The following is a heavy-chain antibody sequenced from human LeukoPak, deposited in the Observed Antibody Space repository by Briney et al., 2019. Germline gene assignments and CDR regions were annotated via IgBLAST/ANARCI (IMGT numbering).Heavy chain of an antibody. D-gene: IGHD1-26*01. Sequence: PGGSLRLSCAASGFTFSSYWMTWVRQAPGRGLEWVANINQDGSAKNYVDSVKGRLTISRDNTKDSLYLQMNSLRAEDTAVYYCARSGGSGSFRNEKDYWGQGTLVTVSS. V-gene: IGHV3-7*03. CDR1: GFTFSSYW. CDR3: ARSGGSGSFRNEKDY. CDR2: INQDGSAK. J-gene: IGHJ4*02.